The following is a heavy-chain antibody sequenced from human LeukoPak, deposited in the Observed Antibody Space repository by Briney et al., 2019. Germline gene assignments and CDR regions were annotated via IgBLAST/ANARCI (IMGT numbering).Heavy chain of an antibody. CDR1: GFTFSSYA. Sequence: GGSLRLSCAGSGFTFSSYAMSWVRQAPGKGLEWISYIGGDGIAFYADSVKGRFTASKDDARKSMYLQMNSLRVEDTAVYYCAKDRANWAIDDWGQGTQVTVSS. V-gene: IGHV3-48*04. D-gene: IGHD3-16*01. CDR3: AKDRANWAIDD. J-gene: IGHJ4*02. CDR2: IGGDGIA.